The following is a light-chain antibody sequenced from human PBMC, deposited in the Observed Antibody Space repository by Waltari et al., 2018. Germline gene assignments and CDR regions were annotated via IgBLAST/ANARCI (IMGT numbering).Light chain of an antibody. CDR1: RNDIGSYNL. CDR2: EVR. V-gene: IGLV2-23*02. CDR3: CSYAGRSTMV. Sequence: QSALTQPASVSGSPGQSITISCTGSRNDIGSYNLVSWYQQHPGKAPKLLIYEVRQRPSGISNRFSGSKSGNTASLTISGLQAEDEAYYYCCSYAGRSTMVFGGGTKLTVL. J-gene: IGLJ2*01.